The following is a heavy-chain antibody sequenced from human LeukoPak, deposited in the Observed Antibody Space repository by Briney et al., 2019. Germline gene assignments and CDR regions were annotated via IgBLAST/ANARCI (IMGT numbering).Heavy chain of an antibody. Sequence: GGSLRLSCAASGFTFSSYAMHWVRQAPGKGLEWVAVISYDGSNEYYADSVEGRFSISRDNSKNTLFLQMDSLTAEDMAVYYCARGLMTTVEGFDYWGQGTLVTVSS. J-gene: IGHJ4*02. D-gene: IGHD4-23*01. CDR1: GFTFSSYA. CDR3: ARGLMTTVEGFDY. CDR2: ISYDGSNE. V-gene: IGHV3-30*03.